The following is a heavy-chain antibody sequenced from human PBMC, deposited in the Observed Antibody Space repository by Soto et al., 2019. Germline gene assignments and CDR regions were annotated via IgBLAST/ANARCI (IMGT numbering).Heavy chain of an antibody. J-gene: IGHJ2*01. D-gene: IGHD3-16*01. V-gene: IGHV3-23*01. Sequence: EVQLLESGGGLVQPGGSLRLSCAASGFTFSSYAMSWVRQAPGKGLEWVSAISGSGGSTYYADSVKGRFTISRDNSKNTLYLQMNSLRAEDTAVYYCAKPRPREGGSPRYFDLWGRGTLVTVSS. CDR2: ISGSGGST. CDR1: GFTFSSYA. CDR3: AKPRPREGGSPRYFDL.